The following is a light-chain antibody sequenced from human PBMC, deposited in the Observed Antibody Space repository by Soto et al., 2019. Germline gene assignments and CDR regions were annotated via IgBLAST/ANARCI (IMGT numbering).Light chain of an antibody. Sequence: QSVLTQPASVSGFPGLSITISCTGTSSDVGGYNYVSWYQQRPGEAPKLIIYDVYNRPSGIPNRFSGSKSGNTASLTVSGLQTEDEADYYCSSYTDSNTQVFGGGTQLTVL. CDR1: SSDVGGYNY. V-gene: IGLV2-14*03. CDR3: SSYTDSNTQV. CDR2: DVY. J-gene: IGLJ7*01.